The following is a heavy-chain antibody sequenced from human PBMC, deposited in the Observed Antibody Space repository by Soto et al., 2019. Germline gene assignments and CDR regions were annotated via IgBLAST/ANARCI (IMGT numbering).Heavy chain of an antibody. J-gene: IGHJ3*02. V-gene: IGHV1-46*03. CDR2: INPSGGST. CDR3: ARSTGDYDAFDI. D-gene: IGHD4-17*01. Sequence: ASVKVSCKASGYTFTSYYMHWVRQAPGQGLEWMGIINPSGGSTSYAQKFQGRVTMTRDTSTSTAYMELSSLRSEDTAVYYCARSTGDYDAFDIWGQGTMVTVSS. CDR1: GYTFTSYY.